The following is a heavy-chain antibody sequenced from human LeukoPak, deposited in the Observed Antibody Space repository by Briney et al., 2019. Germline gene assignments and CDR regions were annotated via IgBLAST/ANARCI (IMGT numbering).Heavy chain of an antibody. Sequence: GGSLRLSCATSGFTFSNAWMNWVRQAPGKGLVWVSRINTDGSITNYADSVKGRFSISRDNAKNSLFLQMNSLRAEDTAVYYCARENDQGFDYWGQGTLVTVSS. CDR2: INTDGSIT. CDR3: ARENDQGFDY. CDR1: GFTFSNAW. D-gene: IGHD3-16*01. V-gene: IGHV3-74*01. J-gene: IGHJ4*02.